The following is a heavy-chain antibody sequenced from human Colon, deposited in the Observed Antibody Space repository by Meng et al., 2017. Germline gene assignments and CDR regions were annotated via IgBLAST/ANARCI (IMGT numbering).Heavy chain of an antibody. Sequence: VQLVGAGGGLVKPGGSLRLSCGASGFIFSSYTMKWVRQAPGKGLEWLSSISSSSSDIYYADSVKGRFTVSRDNAKNSLFLEMSSLSPEDTAMYYCARGYGDFIDFWGQGTLVTVSS. J-gene: IGHJ4*02. D-gene: IGHD4-17*01. CDR3: ARGYGDFIDF. CDR1: GFIFSSYT. V-gene: IGHV3-21*01. CDR2: ISSSSSDI.